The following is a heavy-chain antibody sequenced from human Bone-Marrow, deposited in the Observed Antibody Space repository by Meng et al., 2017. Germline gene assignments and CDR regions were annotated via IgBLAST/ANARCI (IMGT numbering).Heavy chain of an antibody. D-gene: IGHD3-22*01. CDR3: ARYYYDSSGYYPD. CDR2: IDYSGST. J-gene: IGHJ4*02. V-gene: IGHV4-39*07. CDR1: GGSISSSSYY. Sequence: QLQPRGSGPGLVKPSAALSFTCTVSGGSISSSSYYGGWIRQTPGKGLEWIGSIDYSGSTYYNPSLKSRVTISEDTSKNQFSLKLSSVTAADTAVYYCARYYYDSSGYYPDWGQGTLVTVSS.